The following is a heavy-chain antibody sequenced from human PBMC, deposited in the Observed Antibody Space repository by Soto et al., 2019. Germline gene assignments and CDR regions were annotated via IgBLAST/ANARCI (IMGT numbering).Heavy chain of an antibody. CDR1: GYSFASHW. CDR3: ARYSGSYWHYLDF. V-gene: IGHV5-51*01. D-gene: IGHD1-26*01. Sequence: SLKISCKGSGYSFASHWVAWVRQMPEKGLEWIGTIYPGDSDTKYSPAFRGQVTISADTSVSTAYLQWRSLEATDSAIYYCARYSGSYWHYLDFWGQGTLVTVSS. J-gene: IGHJ4*02. CDR2: IYPGDSDT.